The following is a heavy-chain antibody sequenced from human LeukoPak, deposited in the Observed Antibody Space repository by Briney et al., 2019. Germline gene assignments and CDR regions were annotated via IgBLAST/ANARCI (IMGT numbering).Heavy chain of an antibody. CDR2: IFYSGST. D-gene: IGHD3-10*01. V-gene: IGHV4-34*12. CDR3: AKSNGYGLVDI. CDR1: GESFSDYY. J-gene: IGHJ3*02. Sequence: SETLSLTCAVYGESFSDYYWGWIRQPPGKGLEWIGNIFYSGSTYYSPSLKSRVTISLDTSRNQFSLKLNSVTAADTAVYYCAKSNGYGLVDIWGQGTMVTVSS.